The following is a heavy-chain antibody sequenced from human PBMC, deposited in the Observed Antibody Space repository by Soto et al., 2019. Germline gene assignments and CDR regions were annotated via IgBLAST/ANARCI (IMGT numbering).Heavy chain of an antibody. CDR1: GFTFIDYA. CDR2: INWNSDKI. J-gene: IGHJ6*03. V-gene: IGHV3-9*01. CDR3: AKDFATYYFYYMDV. Sequence: GGSLRLSCAASGFTFIDYAMHWVRQAPGKGLEWVSSINWNSDKIDYAESVKGRFTISRDNAKNSLYLQMNSLRTEDTALYYCAKDFATYYFYYMDVWGRGTTVTVSS.